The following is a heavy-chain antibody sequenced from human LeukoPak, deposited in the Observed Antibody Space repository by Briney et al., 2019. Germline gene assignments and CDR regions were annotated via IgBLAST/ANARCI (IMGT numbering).Heavy chain of an antibody. V-gene: IGHV1-46*01. CDR3: ARVGITAATADY. CDR2: INPRGGST. CDR1: GYTFTSYY. D-gene: IGHD4-23*01. J-gene: IGHJ4*02. Sequence: ASVKVPCKASGYTFTSYYMHWMRQAPGQGPEWMGIINPRGGSTDYAQKFQGRVTMTSDTSTSTVYMELHSLRSEDTAVYFCARVGITAATADYWGQGTLVTVSS.